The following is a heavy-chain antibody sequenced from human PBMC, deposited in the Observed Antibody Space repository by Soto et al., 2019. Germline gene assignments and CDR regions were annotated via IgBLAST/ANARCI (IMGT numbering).Heavy chain of an antibody. CDR1: GFTFDDYA. Sequence: GGSLRLSCAASGFTFDDYAMHWVRQAPGKGLEWVSGISWNSGSIGYADSVKGRFTISRDNAKNSLYLQMNSLRAEDTALYYCASGSLAGYSSSWTSTTFDYWGQGTLVTVSS. CDR2: ISWNSGSI. V-gene: IGHV3-9*01. D-gene: IGHD6-13*01. J-gene: IGHJ4*02. CDR3: ASGSLAGYSSSWTSTTFDY.